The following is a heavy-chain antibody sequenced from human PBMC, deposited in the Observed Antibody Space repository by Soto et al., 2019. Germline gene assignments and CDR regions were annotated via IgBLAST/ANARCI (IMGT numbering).Heavy chain of an antibody. D-gene: IGHD6-19*01. CDR2: IYYSGST. CDR1: GGSISSGGYY. V-gene: IGHV4-31*03. Sequence: QMQLQESGPGLVKPSQTLSLTCTVSGGSISSGGYYWSWIRQHPGKGLEWIGYIYYSGSTCYNPSLKSRVTVSVDTSKNQFSLKLSSVTAADTAVYYCARVDSSGWHDAFDIWGQGTMVTVSS. CDR3: ARVDSSGWHDAFDI. J-gene: IGHJ3*02.